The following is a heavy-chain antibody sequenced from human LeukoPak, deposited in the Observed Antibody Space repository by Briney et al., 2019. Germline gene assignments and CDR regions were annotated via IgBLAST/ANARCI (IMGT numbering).Heavy chain of an antibody. V-gene: IGHV4-39*07. CDR3: ARVIAAAGTERYYFDY. Sequence: SETLSLTCTVSGGSISSSSYYWGWIRQPPGKGLEWIGSIYYSGSTYYNPSLKSRVTISVDTSKNQFSLKLSSVTAADTAVYYCARVIAAAGTERYYFDYWGQGTLVTVSS. CDR1: GGSISSSSYY. CDR2: IYYSGST. D-gene: IGHD6-13*01. J-gene: IGHJ4*02.